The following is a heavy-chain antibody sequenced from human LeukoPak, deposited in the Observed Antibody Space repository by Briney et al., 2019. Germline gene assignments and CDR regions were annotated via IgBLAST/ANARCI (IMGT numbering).Heavy chain of an antibody. V-gene: IGHV4-34*01. D-gene: IGHD3-3*01. J-gene: IGHJ5*02. CDR2: INHSGST. Sequence: SETLSLTCAVYGGSFSGYYWSWIRQPPGKGLEWIGEINHSGSTNYNPSLKSRVTISVDTSKNQFSLKLSSVTAADTAVYYGARGPSYLYYDFWSGYPTFDPWGQGTLVTVSS. CDR3: ARGPSYLYYDFWSGYPTFDP. CDR1: GGSFSGYY.